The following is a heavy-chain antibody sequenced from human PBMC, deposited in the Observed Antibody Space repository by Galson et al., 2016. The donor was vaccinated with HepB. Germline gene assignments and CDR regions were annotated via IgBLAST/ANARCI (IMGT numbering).Heavy chain of an antibody. CDR2: FSASSENT. D-gene: IGHD5/OR15-5a*01. J-gene: IGHJ5*02. Sequence: SLRLSCAASGFTFSNFAMSWVRQAPGKGLEWVSAFSASSENTYYADSVKGRFTISRDTSRNTLYLQMSSLETGDTAIYYCAKDQYGVPHGAFDHWGQGALVTVSS. V-gene: IGHV3-23*01. CDR3: AKDQYGVPHGAFDH. CDR1: GFTFSNFA.